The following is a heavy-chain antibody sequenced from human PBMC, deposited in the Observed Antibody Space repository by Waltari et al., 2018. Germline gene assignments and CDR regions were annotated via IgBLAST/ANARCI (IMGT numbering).Heavy chain of an antibody. CDR1: GYSISSGYY. D-gene: IGHD6-19*01. CDR2: IYHSGST. V-gene: IGHV4-38-2*01. CDR3: ARWAVAGPTFDY. J-gene: IGHJ4*02. Sequence: QVQLQESGPGLVKPSETLSLTCAVSGYSISSGYYWGWIRQPPGKGLEWIGSIYHSGSTYYNPSLKSRVTISVDTSKNQFSLKLSSVTAADTAVYYCARWAVAGPTFDYWGQGTLVTVSS.